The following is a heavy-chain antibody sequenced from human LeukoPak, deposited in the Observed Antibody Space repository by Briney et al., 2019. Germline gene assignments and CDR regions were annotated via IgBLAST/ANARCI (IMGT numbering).Heavy chain of an antibody. Sequence: SETLSLTCTVSGGSISSGSYYWSWIRQPAGKGLEWIGRIYTSGSTNYNPSLKSRVTISVDTSRNQFSLKLSSVTAADTAVYYCARTHEDFWSGYSFRIDPWGQGTLVTVSS. V-gene: IGHV4-61*02. J-gene: IGHJ5*02. CDR3: ARTHEDFWSGYSFRIDP. CDR1: GGSISSGSYY. D-gene: IGHD3-3*01. CDR2: IYTSGST.